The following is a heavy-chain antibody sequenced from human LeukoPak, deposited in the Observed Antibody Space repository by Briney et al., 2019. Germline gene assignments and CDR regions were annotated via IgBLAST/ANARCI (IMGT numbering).Heavy chain of an antibody. Sequence: PGGSLRLSWAASGFSVSSKYMNWVRQAPGKGREWVTVIYLDGREDYAESVKGRFTISSDKSKKTVNLQRESLKDEDTAVYYCARDAETSLANWGQGTLVTVSP. CDR1: GFSVSSKY. J-gene: IGHJ4*02. D-gene: IGHD5-24*01. V-gene: IGHV3-66*01. CDR2: IYLDGRE. CDR3: ARDAETSLAN.